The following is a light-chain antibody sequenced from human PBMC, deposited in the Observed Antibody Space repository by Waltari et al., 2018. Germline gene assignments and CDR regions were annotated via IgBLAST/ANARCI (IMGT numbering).Light chain of an antibody. J-gene: IGKJ1*01. CDR1: QSFSSN. CDR3: QQYNKWPPWT. V-gene: IGKV3-15*01. CDR2: GAS. Sequence: IVLTQSPGTLSLSPGERAALSCRASQSFSSNYLAWYQQKPGQAPRLLVYGASNRATGIPARFSGSGSGTEFTLSISSMQSEDFAVYYCQQYNKWPPWTFGQGTKVEI.